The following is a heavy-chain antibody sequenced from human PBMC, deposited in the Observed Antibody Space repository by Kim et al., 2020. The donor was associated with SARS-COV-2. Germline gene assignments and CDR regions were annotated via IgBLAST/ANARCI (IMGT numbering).Heavy chain of an antibody. CDR3: AKMSLITMIVVVITGPHAFDI. CDR1: GFTFSSYA. J-gene: IGHJ3*02. D-gene: IGHD3-22*01. CDR2: ISGSGGST. Sequence: GGSLRLSCAASGFTFSSYAISWVRQAPGKGLEWVSAISGSGGSTYYADSVKGRFTISRDNSKNTLYLQMNSLRAEDTAVYYCAKMSLITMIVVVITGPHAFDIWGQGTMVTVSS. V-gene: IGHV3-23*01.